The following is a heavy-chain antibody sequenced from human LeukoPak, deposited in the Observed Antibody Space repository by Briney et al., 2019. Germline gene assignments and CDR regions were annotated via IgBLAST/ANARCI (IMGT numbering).Heavy chain of an antibody. CDR1: GGSISSYY. D-gene: IGHD2-2*01. CDR2: IYYSGST. CDR3: ARDHCSRSGCYEEYYYGMDV. V-gene: IGHV4-59*12. J-gene: IGHJ6*02. Sequence: SETLSLTCTVSGGSISSYYWSWIRQPPGKGLEWIGYIYYSGSTNYNPSLKSRVTISVDTSKNQFSLKLSSVTAADTAVYYCARDHCSRSGCYEEYYYGMDVWGQGTTVTVSS.